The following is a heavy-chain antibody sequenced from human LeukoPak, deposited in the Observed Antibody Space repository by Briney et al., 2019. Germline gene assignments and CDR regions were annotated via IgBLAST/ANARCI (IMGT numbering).Heavy chain of an antibody. CDR1: GYTFTSYG. J-gene: IGHJ5*02. CDR3: ARDTTVMEFDP. CDR2: ISANNGNT. Sequence: GASVKVSCKASGYTFTSYGISWVRQAPGQGLEWMGWISANNGNTNYAQKFQGRVTMTTDTSTSTAYMELRSLRSDDTAMYYCARDTTVMEFDPWGQGTLVTVSS. V-gene: IGHV1-18*01. D-gene: IGHD4-17*01.